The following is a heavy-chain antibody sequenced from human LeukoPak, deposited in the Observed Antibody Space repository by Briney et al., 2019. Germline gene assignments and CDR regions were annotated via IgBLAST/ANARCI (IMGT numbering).Heavy chain of an antibody. Sequence: ASVKVSCKASGYTFTSYGISWVRQAPGQGLEWIGWISAYNGNTNYAQKLQGRVTMTTDTSTSTAYMELRSLRSDDTAVYYCARVPKHYDFWSGYYGQFGDYYYYMDVWGKGTTVTVSS. CDR2: ISAYNGNT. V-gene: IGHV1-18*01. J-gene: IGHJ6*03. CDR3: ARVPKHYDFWSGYYGQFGDYYYYMDV. CDR1: GYTFTSYG. D-gene: IGHD3-3*01.